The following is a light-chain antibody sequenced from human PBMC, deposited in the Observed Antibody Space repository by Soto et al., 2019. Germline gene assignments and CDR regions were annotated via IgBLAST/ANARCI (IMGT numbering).Light chain of an antibody. CDR2: GAS. V-gene: IGKV3D-7*01. J-gene: IGKJ4*01. Sequence: EIVLTQSPGTLSLSPWERATLSCRASQTVSSSSLTWCQQKPGQAPGLLIYGASTRATAIPARFSGSGSGTDFTLTVSSLQPEDFAVYYCQHDYNLLTFGGGTKVDIK. CDR3: QHDYNLLT. CDR1: QTVSSSS.